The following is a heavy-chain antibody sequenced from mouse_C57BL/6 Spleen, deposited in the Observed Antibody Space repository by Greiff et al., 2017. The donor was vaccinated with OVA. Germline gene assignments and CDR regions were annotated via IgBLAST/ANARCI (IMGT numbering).Heavy chain of an antibody. Sequence: VQLQQSGAELVRPGASVKLSCTASGFNIKDDYMHWVKQRPEQGLEWIGWIDPENGDTEYASKFQGKATITADTSSNTAYLQLSSLTSEDTAVYYCTTSITTVGARGYWGQGTTLTVSS. V-gene: IGHV14-4*01. J-gene: IGHJ2*01. CDR1: GFNIKDDY. D-gene: IGHD1-1*01. CDR2: IDPENGDT. CDR3: TTSITTVGARGY.